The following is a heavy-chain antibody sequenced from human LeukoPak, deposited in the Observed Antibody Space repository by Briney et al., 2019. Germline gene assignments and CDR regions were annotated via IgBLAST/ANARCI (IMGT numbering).Heavy chain of an antibody. D-gene: IGHD3-9*01. V-gene: IGHV3-20*04. CDR3: ARDADWPTTRYYFDY. J-gene: IGHJ4*02. CDR2: INWNGGST. CDR1: GFTFDDYG. Sequence: PGGSLRVSCAASGFTFDDYGMSWVRQAPGKGLEWVSGINWNGGSTGYADSVKGRFTISRDNAKNSLYLQMNSLRAEDTALYYCARDADWPTTRYYFDYWDQGTLATVSS.